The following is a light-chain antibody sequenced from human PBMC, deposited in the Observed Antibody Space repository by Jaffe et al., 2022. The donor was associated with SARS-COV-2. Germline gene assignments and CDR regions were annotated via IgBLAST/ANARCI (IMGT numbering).Light chain of an antibody. V-gene: IGKV3-11*01. Sequence: EIVLTQSPATLSLSPGERATLSCRASQSVSSFLAWYQQKPGQAPRLLIYDASNRATGIPARFSGSGSGTDFTLTISTLEPEDFGVYYCQHRSIWPPITFGQGTRLDIK. CDR1: QSVSSF. CDR2: DAS. J-gene: IGKJ5*01. CDR3: QHRSIWPPIT.